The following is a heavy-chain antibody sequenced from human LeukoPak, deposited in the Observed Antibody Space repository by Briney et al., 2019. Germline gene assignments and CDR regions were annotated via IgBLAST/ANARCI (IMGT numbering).Heavy chain of an antibody. J-gene: IGHJ4*02. D-gene: IGHD3-22*01. V-gene: IGHV1-2*06. CDR2: INPNSGGT. Sequence: ASVKVSCKAPGYTLTDYYMHWVRQAPGQGLEWMGRINPNSGGTNYAQKFQGRVTMTRDTSISTVYMELSRLRSDDTAVYYCARVGYYESSGYYEYWGQGTLVTVSS. CDR3: ARVGYYESSGYYEY. CDR1: GYTLTDYY.